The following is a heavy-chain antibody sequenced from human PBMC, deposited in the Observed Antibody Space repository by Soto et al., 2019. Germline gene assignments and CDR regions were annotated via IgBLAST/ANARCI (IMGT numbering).Heavy chain of an antibody. Sequence: QVQLVQSGAEVKKPGSSVKVSCKASGGTFSSYTISWVRQAPGQGLEWMGRIIPILGIANYAQKFQGRVTITADKSTSTAYMELSSLRSEDTAVYYCARGGTYYYDSSGYYPTDAFDIWGQGTMVSVSS. CDR3: ARGGTYYYDSSGYYPTDAFDI. D-gene: IGHD3-22*01. CDR2: IIPILGIA. J-gene: IGHJ3*02. V-gene: IGHV1-69*02. CDR1: GGTFSSYT.